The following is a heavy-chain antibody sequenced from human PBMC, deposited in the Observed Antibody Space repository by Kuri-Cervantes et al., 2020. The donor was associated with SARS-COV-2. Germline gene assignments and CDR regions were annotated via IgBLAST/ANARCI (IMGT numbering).Heavy chain of an antibody. D-gene: IGHD5-18*01. J-gene: IGHJ4*02. CDR3: AREQLWRFDY. CDR1: GGSISSGGYS. CDR2: IYHSGST. Sequence: SETLSLTCAVSGGSISSGGYSWSWIRQPPGKGLEWIGYIYHSGSTYYNPSLKSRVTISVDTSKNQFSLKLSSVTAADTAVYYCAREQLWRFDYWGQGTLVTVSS. V-gene: IGHV4-30-2*01.